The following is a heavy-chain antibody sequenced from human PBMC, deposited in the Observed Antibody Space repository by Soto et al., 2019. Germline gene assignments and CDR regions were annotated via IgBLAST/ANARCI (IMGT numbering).Heavy chain of an antibody. J-gene: IGHJ4*02. CDR2: ISYDGSLQ. CDR3: VSDRGYGHASVPYS. D-gene: IGHD5-18*01. Sequence: QAQLVESGGGVVQPGRSLRISCEASGFAFSSYGMHWVRQDPGTGLEWVAVISYDGSLQNDAYSVKGRFTISRDNSKNMVLLQISSLRAEDTAVYYCVSDRGYGHASVPYSWGQGTLVSVSS. V-gene: IGHV3-30*03. CDR1: GFAFSSYG.